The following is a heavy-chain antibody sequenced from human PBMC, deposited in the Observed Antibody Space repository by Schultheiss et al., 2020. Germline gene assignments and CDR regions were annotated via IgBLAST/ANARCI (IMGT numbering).Heavy chain of an antibody. D-gene: IGHD3-16*02. Sequence: GGSLRLSCAASGFTVSSNYMSWVRQAPGKGLEWVSGICWNSGSIGYADSVKGRFTISRDNAKNSLYLQMNSLRAEDTALYYCAKGGGAPGGVIVRWGQGTLVTVSS. J-gene: IGHJ4*02. V-gene: IGHV3-9*01. CDR3: AKGGGAPGGVIVR. CDR1: GFTVSSNY. CDR2: ICWNSGSI.